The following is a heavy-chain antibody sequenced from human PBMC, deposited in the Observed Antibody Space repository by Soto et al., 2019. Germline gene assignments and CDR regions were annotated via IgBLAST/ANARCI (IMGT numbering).Heavy chain of an antibody. J-gene: IGHJ4*02. CDR3: ASAPLSLRTAFDY. D-gene: IGHD3-10*01. Sequence: SETLSLTCTVSGGSISSYYWSWIRQPPGKGLEWIGYIYYSGSTNYNPSLKSRVTISVDTSKNPFSLKLSSVTAADTAVYYCASAPLSLRTAFDYWGQGTLVTVSS. CDR2: IYYSGST. V-gene: IGHV4-59*01. CDR1: GGSISSYY.